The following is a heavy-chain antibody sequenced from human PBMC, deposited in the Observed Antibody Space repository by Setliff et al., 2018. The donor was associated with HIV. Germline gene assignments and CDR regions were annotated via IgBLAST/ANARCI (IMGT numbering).Heavy chain of an antibody. J-gene: IGHJ6*03. CDR2: INHSGST. CDR1: GGSFSSYY. CDR3: ARVPGYSSGTSYMDV. D-gene: IGHD6-19*01. V-gene: IGHV4-34*01. Sequence: SETLSLTCAVYGGSFSSYYWSWIRQPPGKGLEWIGEINHSGSTNYNPSLKSRVTISVDTSKNQFSLKLRSVTAADRAVYYCARVPGYSSGTSYMDVWGKGTTITVSS.